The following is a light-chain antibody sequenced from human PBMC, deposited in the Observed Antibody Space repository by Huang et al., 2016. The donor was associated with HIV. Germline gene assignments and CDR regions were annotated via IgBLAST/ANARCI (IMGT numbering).Light chain of an antibody. CDR2: GAS. V-gene: IGKV3-11*01. CDR3: QESDTWPRLT. J-gene: IGKJ4*01. Sequence: IVLTQTPASLSLSAGERAPLSCRASQSVSHYLAWYQHKPGQPPRLLIYGASRRATDIPARFNGSGSGTDFTLTISSLEAEDSALYYCQESDTWPRLTLGGGTNVEIK. CDR1: QSVSHY.